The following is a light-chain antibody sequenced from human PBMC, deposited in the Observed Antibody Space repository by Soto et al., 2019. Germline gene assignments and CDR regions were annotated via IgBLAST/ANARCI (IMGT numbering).Light chain of an antibody. CDR2: GAS. CDR3: QQYQSWPPT. J-gene: IGKJ1*01. Sequence: EIVMTQSPATLSVSPGERATLSCRASQNINSNLAWYQQKPGQAPRLLIYGASTRATGVPAKFSGSGSGTEFALTISSLQSEDFAVYYCQQYQSWPPTFGQGTKVEIK. V-gene: IGKV3-15*01. CDR1: QNINSN.